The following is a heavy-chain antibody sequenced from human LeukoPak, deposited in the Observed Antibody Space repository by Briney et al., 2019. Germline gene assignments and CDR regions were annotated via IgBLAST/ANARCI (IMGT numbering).Heavy chain of an antibody. D-gene: IGHD2-2*01. CDR2: NYYSDST. V-gene: IGHV4-59*08. CDR1: VDSLSSYY. J-gene: IGHJ5*02. Sequence: KTSGALSVTCSVSVDSLSSYYGSWIREPPGEGVGWVGFNYYSDSTNNDPSLHRRVTISVATSKKQITLKLNSVTAADTAVYYCARQDGGTSSNWFDPCGQGTLVTVSS. CDR3: ARQDGGTSSNWFDP.